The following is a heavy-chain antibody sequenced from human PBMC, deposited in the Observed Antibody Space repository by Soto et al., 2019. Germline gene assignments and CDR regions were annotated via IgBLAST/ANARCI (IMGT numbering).Heavy chain of an antibody. Sequence: ASVKVSCKASGGTFSSYTISWVRQAPGQGLEWMGRIIPILGIANYAQKFQGRVTITADKSTSTAYMELSSLRSEDTAVYYCARASIAASLSQPGKLDYWGQGTLVTVSS. D-gene: IGHD6-25*01. CDR2: IIPILGIA. CDR3: ARASIAASLSQPGKLDY. CDR1: GGTFSSYT. V-gene: IGHV1-69*02. J-gene: IGHJ4*02.